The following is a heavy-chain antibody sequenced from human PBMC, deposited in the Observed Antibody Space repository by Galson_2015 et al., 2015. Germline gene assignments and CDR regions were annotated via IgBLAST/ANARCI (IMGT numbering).Heavy chain of an antibody. CDR2: ISSSSSTI. Sequence: SLRLSCAASGFTFSSYSMNWVRQAPGKGLEWVSYISSSSSTIYYADSVKGRFTISRDNAKNSLYLQMNSLRDEDTAVYYCARDVSSSWYELYFDYWGQGTLVTVSS. D-gene: IGHD6-13*01. CDR1: GFTFSSYS. CDR3: ARDVSSSWYELYFDY. V-gene: IGHV3-48*02. J-gene: IGHJ4*02.